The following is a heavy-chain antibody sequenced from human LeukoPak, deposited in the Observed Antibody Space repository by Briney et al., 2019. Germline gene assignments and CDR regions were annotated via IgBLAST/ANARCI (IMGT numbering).Heavy chain of an antibody. CDR1: GGSISSSSW. V-gene: IGHV4-4*02. J-gene: IGHJ4*02. CDR3: ATAVPFQLVH. D-gene: IGHD6-13*01. Sequence: PSETLSLTCAVSGGSISSSSWWSWVRQPPGKGLEWIGEIYHSGTTNYNPSLKSRVTISVDKSKNQLSLKLSSVTAADTAVYFCATAVPFQLVHWGQGTLVTVST. CDR2: IYHSGTT.